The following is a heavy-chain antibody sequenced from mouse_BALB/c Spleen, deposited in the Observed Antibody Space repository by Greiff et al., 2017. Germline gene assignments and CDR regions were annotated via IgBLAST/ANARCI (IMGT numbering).Heavy chain of an antibody. J-gene: IGHJ2*01. CDR3: ARDSDLRGYFDY. D-gene: IGHD1-1*01. Sequence: QVQLKQSGPGLVAPSQSLSISCTVSGFSLTSYGVHWVRQPPGKGLEWLGVILAGGSTNYNSALMSRLSISKDNSKSQVFLKMNSLQTDATAMYYCARDSDLRGYFDYWGQGTTLTVSS. CDR1: GFSLTSYG. CDR2: ILAGGST. V-gene: IGHV2-9*02.